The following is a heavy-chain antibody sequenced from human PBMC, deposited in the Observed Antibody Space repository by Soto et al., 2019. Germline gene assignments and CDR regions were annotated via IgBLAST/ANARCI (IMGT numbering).Heavy chain of an antibody. CDR1: GGSISSGGYS. CDR2: IYHSGST. D-gene: IGHD2-21*01. J-gene: IGHJ4*02. Sequence: SETLSLTCAVSGGSISSGGYSWSWIRQPPGKGLECIGYIYHSGSTYYNPSHKSRVTISVDRSKNQFSLKLSSVTAADTAVYYCARGPPLLWWSQGTLVTVSS. CDR3: ARGPPLLW. V-gene: IGHV4-30-2*01.